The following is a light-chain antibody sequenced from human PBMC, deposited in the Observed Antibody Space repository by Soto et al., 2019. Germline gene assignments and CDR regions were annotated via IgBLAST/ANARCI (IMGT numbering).Light chain of an antibody. CDR1: QSVSSD. V-gene: IGKV3-11*01. CDR2: EAS. CDR3: RQRSTWPPCT. Sequence: EIVLTQSPATLSLSPGQRATLSCRASQSVSSDLAWYQQKPGQAPRLLIYEASNRATGIPARFSGSRSGTDFTLTIGSLEPEEYAVYYCRQRSTWPPCTFGPGTKVDIK. J-gene: IGKJ3*01.